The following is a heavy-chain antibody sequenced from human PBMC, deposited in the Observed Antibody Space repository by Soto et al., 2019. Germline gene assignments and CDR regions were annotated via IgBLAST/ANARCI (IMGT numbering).Heavy chain of an antibody. Sequence: PGGSLRLSCAASGFTVSDDHMSWVRQAPGKGPEWVSVIYYGGTTYYADSVQGRFTISSDKSKNTLYLQMNDLRADDTAVYYCAREAAGFDIWGQGTMVTVSS. V-gene: IGHV3-53*01. CDR3: AREAAGFDI. J-gene: IGHJ3*02. CDR1: GFTVSDDH. CDR2: IYYGGTT.